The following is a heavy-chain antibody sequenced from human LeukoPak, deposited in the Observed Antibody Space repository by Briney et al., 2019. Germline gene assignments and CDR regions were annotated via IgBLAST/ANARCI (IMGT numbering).Heavy chain of an antibody. J-gene: IGHJ4*02. V-gene: IGHV4-59*08. CDR3: ARGNWGGYGVGYYFDY. CDR2: IYYSGST. CDR1: GGSISSYY. Sequence: PSETLSLTCTVSGGSISSYYWSWIRQPPGKGLEWIGYIYYSGSTNYNPSLKSRVTISVDTSKNQFSLKLSSVTVADTAVYYCARGNWGGYGVGYYFDYWGQGTLVTVSS. D-gene: IGHD7-27*01.